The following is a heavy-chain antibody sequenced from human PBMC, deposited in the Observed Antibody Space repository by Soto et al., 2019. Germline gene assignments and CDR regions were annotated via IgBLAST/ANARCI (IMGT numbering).Heavy chain of an antibody. Sequence: ASVKVSCEVSGYTLTELSMHWVRQAPGKGLEWVGGFDPEDGETIYAQKFQGRVTMTEDTSTDTAYMELSSLRSEDTAVYYCATDPIGYCSSTSCSKDYWGQGTLVTVSS. CDR3: ATDPIGYCSSTSCSKDY. D-gene: IGHD2-2*01. V-gene: IGHV1-24*01. CDR2: FDPEDGET. CDR1: GYTLTELS. J-gene: IGHJ4*02.